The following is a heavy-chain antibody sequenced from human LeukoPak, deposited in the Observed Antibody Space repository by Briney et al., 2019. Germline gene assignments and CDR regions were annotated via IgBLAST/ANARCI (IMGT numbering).Heavy chain of an antibody. CDR3: ARDLSYYGSGSYYFDY. Sequence: GASVKVSCKASRYTLTGYYIHWVRQAPGQGLEWMGWINPNGDGTKYAQNFQGRVTVTRDTSTSTAYMELSRLRSDDMAVYYCARDLSYYGSGSYYFDYWGQGTLVTVSS. D-gene: IGHD3-10*01. J-gene: IGHJ4*02. CDR2: INPNGDGT. CDR1: RYTLTGYY. V-gene: IGHV1-2*02.